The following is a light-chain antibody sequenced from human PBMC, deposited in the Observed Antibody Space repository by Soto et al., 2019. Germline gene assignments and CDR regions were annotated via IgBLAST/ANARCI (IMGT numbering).Light chain of an antibody. J-gene: IGLJ3*02. CDR2: DVS. Sequence: QSALTQPASVSGSPGQSITISCTGTSSDVGGYNYVSWYQQHPGKAPKLMIYDVSNRPSGVSNRFSGSKSGNTASLTISGLQAEYEADYYCSSYTSSSTPYVFGGGTKLTVL. CDR1: SSDVGGYNY. V-gene: IGLV2-14*01. CDR3: SSYTSSSTPYV.